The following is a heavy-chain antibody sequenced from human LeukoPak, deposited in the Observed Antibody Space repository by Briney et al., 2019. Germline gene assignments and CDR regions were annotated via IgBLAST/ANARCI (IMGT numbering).Heavy chain of an antibody. D-gene: IGHD3-16*01. CDR3: AKSLGGDDAFDI. V-gene: IGHV3-23*01. CDR2: ISGSGGST. Sequence: GGSLRLSCAAYGFTFSSYAMTWVRQAPGKGLDWVSAISGSGGSTYYADSVKGRFTISRDNSKNTLYLQMNSLRAEDTAVSYCAKSLGGDDAFDIWGQGTMVTVSS. CDR1: GFTFSSYA. J-gene: IGHJ3*02.